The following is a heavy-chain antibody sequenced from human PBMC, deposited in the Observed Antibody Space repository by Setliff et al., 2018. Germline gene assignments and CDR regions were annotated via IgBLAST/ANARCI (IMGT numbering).Heavy chain of an antibody. CDR1: GGSISSSSYY. CDR2: IYYSGST. D-gene: IGHD6-19*01. V-gene: IGHV4-39*07. J-gene: IGHJ6*03. CDR3: AREQWLDPPGYYYMDV. Sequence: LSLTCTVSGGSISSSSYYRGWIRQPPGKGLEWIGSIYYSGSTYYNPSLKSRVTISVDTSKNQFSLKLSSVTAADMAVYYCAREQWLDPPGYYYMDVWAKGTTVTVSS.